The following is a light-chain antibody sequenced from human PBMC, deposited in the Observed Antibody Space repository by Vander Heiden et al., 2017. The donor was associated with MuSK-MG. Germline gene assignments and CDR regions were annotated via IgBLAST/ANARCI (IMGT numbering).Light chain of an antibody. CDR3: QQYSVLPWS. Sequence: IQMTQYPSTLSASVGDRVTLSCRARQNSRSWLAWYQQKPGRAPKRLIYSASTLESGVPARFSGSGSGTELTLTISSLQPDDFATYFCQQYSVLPWSFGQGTRVEIK. CDR1: QNSRSW. CDR2: SAS. J-gene: IGKJ1*01. V-gene: IGKV1-5*03.